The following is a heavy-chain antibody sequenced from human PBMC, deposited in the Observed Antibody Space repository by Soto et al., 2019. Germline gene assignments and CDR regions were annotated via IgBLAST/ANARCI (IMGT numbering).Heavy chain of an antibody. J-gene: IGHJ4*02. CDR2: ISGSGGST. CDR1: GFTFSSYA. V-gene: IGHV3-23*01. D-gene: IGHD5-18*01. CDR3: AKGQYSYGIKTFDY. Sequence: GGSLRLSCAASGFTFSSYAMSWVRQAPGKGLEWVSAISGSGGSTYYADSVKGRFTISRDNSKNTLYLQMNSRRAEDTAVYYCAKGQYSYGIKTFDYWGQGTLVTVSS.